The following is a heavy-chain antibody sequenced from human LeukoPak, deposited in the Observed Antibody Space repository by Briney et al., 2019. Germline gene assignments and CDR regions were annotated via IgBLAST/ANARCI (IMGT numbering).Heavy chain of an antibody. CDR2: INARGDT. V-gene: IGHV4-34*01. Sequence: SETLSLTCAVYGWSFNDYYWNWIRQPPGKGLDWIGEINARGDTTYHPSLKSRVPISVDSSKNHFSLTLTSTIAADPAIYYCARGQVPAGRGYNWFDPWGQGTLVTVSS. CDR3: ARGQVPAGRGYNWFDP. J-gene: IGHJ5*02. CDR1: GWSFNDYY. D-gene: IGHD2-2*01.